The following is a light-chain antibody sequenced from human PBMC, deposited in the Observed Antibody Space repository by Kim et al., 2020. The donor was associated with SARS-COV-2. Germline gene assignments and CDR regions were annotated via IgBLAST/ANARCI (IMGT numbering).Light chain of an antibody. CDR2: DVV. CDR3: CSLAGRYPLV. V-gene: IGLV2-11*01. Sequence: QSALTQPRSVSGSPGQSVTISCTGTSTDIGSHKYVSWYQQHPGKAPKLMIYDVVKRPSGVPDRFSGSKSGNTASLTISGLQTEDEAEYYCCSLAGRYPLVFGGGTQLTVL. J-gene: IGLJ3*02. CDR1: STDIGSHKY.